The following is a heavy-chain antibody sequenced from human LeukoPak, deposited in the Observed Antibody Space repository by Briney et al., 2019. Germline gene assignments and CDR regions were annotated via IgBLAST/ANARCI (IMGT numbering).Heavy chain of an antibody. Sequence: SETLSLTCTVSGVSISSYYWSWIRQPPGKGLEWIGFIYYSGSTNFNPSLKSRVTISLDTSTNQFSLKLSSVTAADTAVYYCARDSLAGRYCSDGKCSFYYFGMDVWGQGTTVTVSS. CDR2: IYYSGST. V-gene: IGHV4-59*01. J-gene: IGHJ6*02. CDR3: ARDSLAGRYCSDGKCSFYYFGMDV. D-gene: IGHD2-15*01. CDR1: GVSISSYY.